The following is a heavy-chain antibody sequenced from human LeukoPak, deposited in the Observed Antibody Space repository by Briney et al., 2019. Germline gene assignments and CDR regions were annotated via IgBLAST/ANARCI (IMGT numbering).Heavy chain of an antibody. CDR2: ISGSGGST. Sequence: GGSLRLSCAASGFTFSSYAMSWVRQAPGKGLEWVSAISGSGGSTYYADSVKGRFTISRDNSKNTLYLQMNSLRAEDTAVYYCAKEATSSSWIDYYYGMDVWGHGTTVTVSS. D-gene: IGHD6-13*01. CDR3: AKEATSSSWIDYYYGMDV. J-gene: IGHJ6*02. V-gene: IGHV3-23*01. CDR1: GFTFSSYA.